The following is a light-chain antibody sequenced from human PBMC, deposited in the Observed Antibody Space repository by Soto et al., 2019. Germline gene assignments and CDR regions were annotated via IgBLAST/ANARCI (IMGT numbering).Light chain of an antibody. V-gene: IGLV2-14*03. CDR1: SSDVGGYNY. CDR3: SSYTSTTTRV. Sequence: QSVLTQPASVSGSPGQSITISCTGTSSDVGGYNYVSWYQQHPGKGPKLMIYEVSNRPSGVSNRFSGSKSGNTATLTISGLQAEDEADYYCSSYTSTTTRVFGTGTKV. J-gene: IGLJ1*01. CDR2: EVS.